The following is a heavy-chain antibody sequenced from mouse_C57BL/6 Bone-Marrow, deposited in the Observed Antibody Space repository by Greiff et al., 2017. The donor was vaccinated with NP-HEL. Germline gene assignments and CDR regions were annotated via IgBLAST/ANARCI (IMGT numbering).Heavy chain of an antibody. Sequence: EVQGVESGGGLVQPKGSLKLSCAASGFTFNTYAMHWVRQAPGKGLEWVARIRSKSSNYATYYADPVKDRFTISRADSQSMLYLQMNNLKTDDTAMYYCVREGRLRRRAWFAYWGQGTLVTVSA. CDR2: IRSKSSNYAT. D-gene: IGHD2-4*01. CDR3: VREGRLRRRAWFAY. J-gene: IGHJ3*01. CDR1: GFTFNTYA. V-gene: IGHV10-3*01.